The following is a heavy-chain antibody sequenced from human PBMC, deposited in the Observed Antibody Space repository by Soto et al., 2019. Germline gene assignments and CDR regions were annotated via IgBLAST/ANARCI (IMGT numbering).Heavy chain of an antibody. J-gene: IGHJ6*02. CDR1: GGSFSRGGYY. D-gene: IGHD4-17*01. CDR2: IYYSGSA. CDR3: ARATTVTSSFFYYGLDV. V-gene: IGHV4-30-4*08. Sequence: SETLSLTCTVSGGSFSRGGYYWSWIRQHPGKGLEWIGYIYYSGSAYYNPSLKSRVTISLDTSQNQFSLHLSSVIAADSALYFCARATTVTSSFFYYGLDVWGQGTTVTVSS.